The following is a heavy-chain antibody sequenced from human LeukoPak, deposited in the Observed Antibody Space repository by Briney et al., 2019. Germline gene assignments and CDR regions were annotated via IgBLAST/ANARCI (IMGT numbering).Heavy chain of an antibody. J-gene: IGHJ4*02. V-gene: IGHV4-59*01. CDR1: GGSISSYY. D-gene: IGHD6-13*01. CDR2: IYYSGST. Sequence: PSETLSLTCTVSGGSISSYYWSWIRQPPGKGLEWIGYIYYSGSTNYNPSLKSRVTISVDTSKNQFSLKLSSVTAADTAVYYCARHLPSWYYDYWGQGTLVTVSS. CDR3: ARHLPSWYYDY.